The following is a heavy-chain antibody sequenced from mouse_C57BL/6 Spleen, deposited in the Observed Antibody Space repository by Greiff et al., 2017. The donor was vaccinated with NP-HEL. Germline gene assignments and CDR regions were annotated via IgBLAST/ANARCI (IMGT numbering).Heavy chain of an antibody. CDR3: ARWGSNHYFDY. V-gene: IGHV1-80*01. Sequence: VKLQESGAELVKPGASVKISCKASGYAFSSYWMNWVKQRPGKGLEWIGQIYPGDGDTNYNGKFKGKATLTADKSSSTAYMQLSSLTSEDSAVYFCARWGSNHYFDYWGQGTTLTVSS. J-gene: IGHJ2*01. CDR2: IYPGDGDT. CDR1: GYAFSSYW. D-gene: IGHD2-5*01.